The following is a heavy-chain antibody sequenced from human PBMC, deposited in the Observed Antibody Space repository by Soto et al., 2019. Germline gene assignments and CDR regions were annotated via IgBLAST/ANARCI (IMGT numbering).Heavy chain of an antibody. J-gene: IGHJ3*02. Sequence: SLRLSFAASGFTFSSCAMHWVRQAPGKGLEGVSFIEYDGSNKYYEDSVKVRFTISRDNSKNTLYLQMNSLRAEDTAVYYCARDQGVGAPPGGAFHXWGQATILTVS. CDR3: ARDQGVGAPPGGAFHX. D-gene: IGHD1-26*01. CDR1: GFTFSSCA. V-gene: IGHV3-30-3*01. CDR2: IEYDGSNK.